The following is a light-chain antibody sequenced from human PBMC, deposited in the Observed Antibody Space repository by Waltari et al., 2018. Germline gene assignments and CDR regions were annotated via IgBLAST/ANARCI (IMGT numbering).Light chain of an antibody. CDR3: ISYAGSDNLI. CDR2: GVS. J-gene: IGLJ2*01. V-gene: IGLV2-8*01. CDR1: STDVGVYNY. Sequence: QSALTQPPSASGSPGHSVTIPCTGTSTDVGVYNYVSWYQQHPARAPKRMIYGVSKPPSGVPDRFSGSKSGNTASLTVSGLQAEDEADYYCISYAGSDNLIFGGGTKLTVL.